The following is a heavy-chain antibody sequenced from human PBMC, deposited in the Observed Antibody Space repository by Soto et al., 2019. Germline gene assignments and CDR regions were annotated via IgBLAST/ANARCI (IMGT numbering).Heavy chain of an antibody. D-gene: IGHD3-22*01. CDR3: ARDVSITMIVVASYYYYGMDV. Sequence: ASVKVSCKASGYTFTSYYMHWVRQAPGQGLEWMGIINPSGGSTSYAQKSQGRVTMTRDTSTSTVYMELSSLRSEDTAVYYCARDVSITMIVVASYYYYGMDVWGQGTTVT. J-gene: IGHJ6*02. CDR2: INPSGGST. CDR1: GYTFTSYY. V-gene: IGHV1-46*01.